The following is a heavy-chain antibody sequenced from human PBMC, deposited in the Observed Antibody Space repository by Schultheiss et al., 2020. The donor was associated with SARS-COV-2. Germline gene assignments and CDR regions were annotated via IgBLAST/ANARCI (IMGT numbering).Heavy chain of an antibody. J-gene: IGHJ4*02. V-gene: IGHV3-66*04. CDR3: ARRTMLAFDY. D-gene: IGHD1-14*01. CDR1: GFTFSSYA. Sequence: GGSLRLSCAASGFTFSSYAMAWVRQAPGKGLEWVSVIYSGGSTYYADSVKGRFTISRDNAKNSLYLQMNSLRAEDTAVYYCARRTMLAFDYWGQGTLVTVSS. CDR2: IYSGGST.